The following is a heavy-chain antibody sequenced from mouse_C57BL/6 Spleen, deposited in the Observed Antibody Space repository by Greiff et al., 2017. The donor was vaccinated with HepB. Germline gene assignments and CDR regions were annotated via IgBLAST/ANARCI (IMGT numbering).Heavy chain of an antibody. CDR2: IYPGDGDT. CDR3: ARKELITTQYYFDY. J-gene: IGHJ2*01. V-gene: IGHV1-82*01. CDR1: GYAFSSSW. Sequence: QVQLQQSGPELVKPGASVKISCKASGYAFSSSWMNWVKQRPGKGLEWIGRIYPGDGDTNYNGKFKGKATLTADKSSSTAYMQLSSLTSEDSAVYFCARKELITTQYYFDYWGQGTTLTVSS. D-gene: IGHD1-1*01.